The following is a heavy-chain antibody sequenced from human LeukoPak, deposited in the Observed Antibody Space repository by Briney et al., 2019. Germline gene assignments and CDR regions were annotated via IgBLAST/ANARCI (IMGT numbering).Heavy chain of an antibody. CDR3: ARYGSATVARFDY. D-gene: IGHD4-11*01. CDR2: IYYSGSS. Sequence: SETLSLTCTVSGGSISSYYWSWIRQPPGKGLEWIGYIYYSGSSNYNPSLKSRVTISVDTSKNQLSLNLTSVTAADTGVYYCARYGSATVARFDYWGQGILVTVSS. J-gene: IGHJ4*02. V-gene: IGHV4-59*08. CDR1: GGSISSYY.